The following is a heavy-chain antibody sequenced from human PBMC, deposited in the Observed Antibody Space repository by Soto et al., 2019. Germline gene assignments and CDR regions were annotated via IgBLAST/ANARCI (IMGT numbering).Heavy chain of an antibody. CDR2: FSGSGGGT. Sequence: GGSLRLSCAASGFTFSSYAMNWVRQAPGKGLEWVSTFSGSGGGTYYADSVKGRFTISRDNSKNTLYLHMNTLRAEDTALYYCTKTRTASDYYYYMDVWGKGTTVTVSS. D-gene: IGHD2-21*02. CDR3: TKTRTASDYYYYMDV. V-gene: IGHV3-23*01. J-gene: IGHJ6*03. CDR1: GFTFSSYA.